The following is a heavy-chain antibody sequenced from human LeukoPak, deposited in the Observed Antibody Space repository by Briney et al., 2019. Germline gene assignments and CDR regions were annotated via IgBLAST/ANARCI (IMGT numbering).Heavy chain of an antibody. CDR3: ARGIAVAGHYYYGMDV. CDR2: IIPIFGTA. CDR1: GGTFSSYA. Sequence: SVKVSCKASGGTFSSYAISWVRQAPGQGLEWMGGIIPIFGTANYAQKFQGRVTITADESTSTAYMELSSLRSEDTAVYYCARGIAVAGHYYYGMDVWGQGTTVTVSS. V-gene: IGHV1-69*13. D-gene: IGHD6-19*01. J-gene: IGHJ6*02.